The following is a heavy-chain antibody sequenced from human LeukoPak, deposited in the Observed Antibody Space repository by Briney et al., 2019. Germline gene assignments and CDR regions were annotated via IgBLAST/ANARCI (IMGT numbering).Heavy chain of an antibody. CDR1: GFTFSSYG. V-gene: IGHV3-33*01. J-gene: IGHJ3*02. CDR3: ARDTVTRAFDI. Sequence: GGSLRLSCAASGFTFSSYGMHWVRQAPGKGLEWVAVIWYDGSNKYYADSVKGRFTISRDNSKNTLYLQMNSLRAGDTAVYYCARDTVTRAFDIWGQGTMVTVSS. D-gene: IGHD4-17*01. CDR2: IWYDGSNK.